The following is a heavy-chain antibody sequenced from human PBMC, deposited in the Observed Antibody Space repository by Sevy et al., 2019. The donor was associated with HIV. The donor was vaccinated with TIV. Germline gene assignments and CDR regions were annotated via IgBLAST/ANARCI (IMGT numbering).Heavy chain of an antibody. CDR2: ISWDGGST. V-gene: IGHV3-43*01. CDR3: AKDRNSYGSFSEFDY. J-gene: IGHJ4*02. Sequence: GGSLRLSCAASGFTFDDYTMHWVRQAPGKGLEWVSLISWDGGSTYYADSVKGRFTISRDNIKNFLYLQMNGLGTEDTALYYCAKDRNSYGSFSEFDYWGQGTLVTVSS. CDR1: GFTFDDYT. D-gene: IGHD5-18*01.